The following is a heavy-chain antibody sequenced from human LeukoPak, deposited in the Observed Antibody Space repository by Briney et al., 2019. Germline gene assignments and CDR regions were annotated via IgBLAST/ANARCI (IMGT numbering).Heavy chain of an antibody. Sequence: KPSETLSLTCAVYGGSFSGYYWSWIRQPPGKGLEWIGEINHSGSTYYNPSLKSRVTISVDTSKNQFSLKLSSVTAADTAVYYCARLAGRITIFGVVKGTWFDPWGQGTLVTVSS. CDR2: INHSGST. D-gene: IGHD3-3*01. CDR3: ARLAGRITIFGVVKGTWFDP. J-gene: IGHJ5*02. V-gene: IGHV4-34*01. CDR1: GGSFSGYY.